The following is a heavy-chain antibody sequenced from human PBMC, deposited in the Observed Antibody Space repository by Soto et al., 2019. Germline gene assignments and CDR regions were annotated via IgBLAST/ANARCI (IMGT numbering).Heavy chain of an antibody. J-gene: IGHJ4*02. CDR1: GFSLSTSRMC. CDR2: TDLDDDK. CDR3: ARTLRFLDPTISDY. D-gene: IGHD3-3*01. Sequence: SGPTLVNPTQTLTLNCTFPGFSLSTSRMCVSWIRRPPGKALEGRARTDLDDDKYYSTSLKARLTIPKDTSKNQVVLTLADLEPVDTASFSCARTLRFLDPTISDYWGQGTLVTVSS. V-gene: IGHV2-70*11.